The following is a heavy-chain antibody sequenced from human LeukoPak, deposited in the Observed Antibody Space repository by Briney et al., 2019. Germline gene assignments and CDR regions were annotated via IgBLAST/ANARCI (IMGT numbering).Heavy chain of an antibody. D-gene: IGHD2-2*01. CDR3: AKEGYCSSTSCYGAFDI. V-gene: IGHV3-30*18. CDR2: ISYDGSNK. Sequence: GGSLRLSCAASGFTFSSYGMHWVRQAPGKGLEWVAVISYDGSNKYYADSVEGRFTISRDNSKNTLYPQMNSLRAEDTAVYYCAKEGYCSSTSCYGAFDIWGQGTMVTVSS. J-gene: IGHJ3*02. CDR1: GFTFSSYG.